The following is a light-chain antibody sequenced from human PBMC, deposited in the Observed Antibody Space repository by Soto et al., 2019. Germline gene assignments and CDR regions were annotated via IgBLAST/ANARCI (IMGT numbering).Light chain of an antibody. CDR1: QSVSTS. J-gene: IGKJ3*01. CDR2: DVS. Sequence: EIVLTQSPATLSLSPGERATLSCRASQSVSTSLAWYQQKPGQAPRLLIYDVSNRPPGIPARFSGSGSGTDFTLTISSLEPEDFAVYYCQQRSNWLFTFGPGTTVD. V-gene: IGKV3-11*01. CDR3: QQRSNWLFT.